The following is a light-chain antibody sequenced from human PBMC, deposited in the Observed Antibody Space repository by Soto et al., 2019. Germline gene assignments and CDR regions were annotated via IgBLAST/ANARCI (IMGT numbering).Light chain of an antibody. CDR3: CSYTRGGTLI. Sequence: SVLTQPASVSGSPGQSITISRVGTSGDIGDYNYVSWYQQHPGKVPKVIIYDVSNRPSGVSYRFSGTKSGNTASLTVSGLQAEDEADYYCCSYTRGGTLIFGTGTRSPS. J-gene: IGLJ1*01. CDR2: DVS. V-gene: IGLV2-14*01. CDR1: SGDIGDYNY.